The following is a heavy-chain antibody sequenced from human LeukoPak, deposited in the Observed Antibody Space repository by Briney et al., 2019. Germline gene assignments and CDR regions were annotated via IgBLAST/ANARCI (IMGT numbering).Heavy chain of an antibody. J-gene: IGHJ4*02. CDR1: GFTFSTYS. CDR3: ARDQPNYDILTGYYPFDY. CDR2: ISSSSSYI. Sequence: PGGSLRLSCAASGFTFSTYSMNWVRQAPGEGLEWVSSISSSSSYIYYADSVKGRFTISRDNAKNSLYLQMNSLRAEDTAVYYSARDQPNYDILTGYYPFDYWGQGTVVTVSS. D-gene: IGHD3-9*01. V-gene: IGHV3-21*01.